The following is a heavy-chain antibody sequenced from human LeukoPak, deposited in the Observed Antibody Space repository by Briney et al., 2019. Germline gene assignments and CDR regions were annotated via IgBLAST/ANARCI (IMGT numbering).Heavy chain of an antibody. V-gene: IGHV1-69*05. D-gene: IGHD3-22*01. J-gene: IGHJ4*02. CDR2: IIPIFGTA. Sequence: SVKVSCKASGGTFSGYAISWVRQAPGQGLEWMGGIIPIFGTANYAQKFQGRVTITTDESTSTAYMELSSLRSEDTAVYYCARDSVPYYSDSSGYYYFDYWGQGTLVTVSS. CDR3: ARDSVPYYSDSSGYYYFDY. CDR1: GGTFSGYA.